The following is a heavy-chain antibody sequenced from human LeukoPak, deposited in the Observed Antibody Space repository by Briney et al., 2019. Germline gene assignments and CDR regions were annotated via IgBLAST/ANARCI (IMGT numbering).Heavy chain of an antibody. CDR1: GYSFADFW. V-gene: IGHV5-51*01. Sequence: GESLKISCKASGYSFADFWIGWVRHMPGKGLEWMTIIYPGDSETRYSPSLQGQVTISADKSINTAYLQWSSLKASDSGMYYCARQRGYRMTKDGFDVWGQGTLVTVSS. CDR3: ARQRGYRMTKDGFDV. J-gene: IGHJ3*01. CDR2: IYPGDSET. D-gene: IGHD2-2*03.